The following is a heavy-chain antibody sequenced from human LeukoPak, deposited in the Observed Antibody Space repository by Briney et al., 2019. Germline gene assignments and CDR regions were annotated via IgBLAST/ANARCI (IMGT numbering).Heavy chain of an antibody. D-gene: IGHD3-22*01. CDR2: IGWNSGSI. J-gene: IGHJ3*02. Sequence: GGSLRLSCAASGFTFDDYAMHWVRHAPGKGLEWVSGIGWNSGSIGYADSVKGRFTISRDNAKNSLYLQMNSLRAEDTALYYCAKARYYDSSGYASDAFDIWGQGTMVTVSS. CDR3: AKARYYDSSGYASDAFDI. V-gene: IGHV3-9*01. CDR1: GFTFDDYA.